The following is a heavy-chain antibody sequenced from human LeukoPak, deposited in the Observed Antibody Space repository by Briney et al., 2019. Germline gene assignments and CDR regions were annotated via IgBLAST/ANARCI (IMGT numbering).Heavy chain of an antibody. CDR1: GFTFSSYA. CDR2: ISGSGGST. D-gene: IGHD5-12*01. J-gene: IGHJ4*02. Sequence: GGSLRLSCAASGFTFSSYAMSWVRQAPGKGLEWVSAISGSGGSTHYADSVKGRFTISRDNSKNTLYLQMNSLRAEDTAVYYCAKGPGDSGYSWGIDYWGQGTLVTVSS. CDR3: AKGPGDSGYSWGIDY. V-gene: IGHV3-23*01.